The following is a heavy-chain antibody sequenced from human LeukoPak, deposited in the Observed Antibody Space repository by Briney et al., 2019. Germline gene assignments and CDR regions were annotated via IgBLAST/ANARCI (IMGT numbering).Heavy chain of an antibody. CDR2: IIPIFGTA. J-gene: IGHJ4*02. CDR1: GGTFSSYA. V-gene: IGHV1-69*01. D-gene: IGHD3-22*01. CDR3: AKDQYPSTVVINLFDY. Sequence: VASVKVSCKASGGTFSSYAISWVRQAPGQGLEWMGGIIPIFGTANYAQKFQGRVTITADESTSTAYMELSSLRAEDTAVYYCAKDQYPSTVVINLFDYWGQGTLVTVSS.